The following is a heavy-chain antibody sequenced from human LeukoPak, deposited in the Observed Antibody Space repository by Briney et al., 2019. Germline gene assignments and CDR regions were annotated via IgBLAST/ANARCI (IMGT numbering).Heavy chain of an antibody. J-gene: IGHJ3*02. CDR3: ARGGSYLSAFDI. CDR2: IKSKTDGGTA. D-gene: IGHD1-26*01. V-gene: IGHV3-15*01. Sequence: GGSLRLSCIASGLTFNNAWMSWVRQTPGKGLEWVGRIKSKTDGGTADYAAPVRGRFTISRDNSKNTLYLQMNSLRAEDTAVYYCARGGSYLSAFDIWGQGTMVTVSS. CDR1: GLTFNNAW.